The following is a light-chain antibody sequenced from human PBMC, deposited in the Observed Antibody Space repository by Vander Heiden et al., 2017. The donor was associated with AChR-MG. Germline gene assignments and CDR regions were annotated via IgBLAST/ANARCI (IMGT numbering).Light chain of an antibody. V-gene: IGKV3-20*01. CDR3: QQYGASPLYS. Sequence: EIVLTQSPGTLSLSPGERATLSCRASQSVNGNYFAWYQHKPGQAPRLLMYGASSRAPGSPDRFSGSGAGTDFTLTISRLEPEDFAVYYCQQYGASPLYSFGQGTKLEIK. J-gene: IGKJ2*03. CDR2: GAS. CDR1: QSVNGNY.